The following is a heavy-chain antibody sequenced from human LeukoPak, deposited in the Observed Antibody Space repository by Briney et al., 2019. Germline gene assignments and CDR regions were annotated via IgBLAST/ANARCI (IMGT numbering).Heavy chain of an antibody. CDR2: INSDGSTI. CDR1: GFTFSSYW. J-gene: IGHJ6*04. CDR3: AELGITMIGGV. Sequence: GGSPRLSCAASGFTFSSYWMHWVRQAPGKGLVWVSRINSDGSTITYADSVKGRFTISRDNAKNSLYLQMNSLRAEDTAVYYCAELGITMIGGVWGKGTTVTISS. V-gene: IGHV3-74*01. D-gene: IGHD3-10*02.